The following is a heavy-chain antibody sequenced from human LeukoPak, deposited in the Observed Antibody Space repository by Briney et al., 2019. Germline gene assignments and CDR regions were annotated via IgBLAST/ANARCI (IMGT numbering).Heavy chain of an antibody. Sequence: GGSLRLSCAASGFTFSSYAMTWVRQAPGKGLEWVSAISVGGSGTYYADSVKGRFTISRDNSKNRLYLEMNSLRVEDTAVYYCAKDLVVGDSSGYYYNAFDIWGQGTLVTVSP. CDR3: AKDLVVGDSSGYYYNAFDI. D-gene: IGHD3-22*01. CDR2: ISVGGSGT. J-gene: IGHJ3*02. CDR1: GFTFSSYA. V-gene: IGHV3-23*01.